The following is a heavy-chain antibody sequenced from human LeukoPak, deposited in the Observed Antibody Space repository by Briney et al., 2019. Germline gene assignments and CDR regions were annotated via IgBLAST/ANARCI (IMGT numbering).Heavy chain of an antibody. CDR1: GFTVSNNY. CDR2: IYSGGST. CDR3: ARGPRAYGHDEFDY. D-gene: IGHD3-10*01. Sequence: GGSLRLSCAASGFTVSNNYMSWVRQAPGKGLEWVSVIYSGGSTYYADSVKGRFTISRDNSKNTLYLQMNSLRAEDTAVYYCARGPRAYGHDEFDYWGQGTLVTVSS. V-gene: IGHV3-53*01. J-gene: IGHJ4*02.